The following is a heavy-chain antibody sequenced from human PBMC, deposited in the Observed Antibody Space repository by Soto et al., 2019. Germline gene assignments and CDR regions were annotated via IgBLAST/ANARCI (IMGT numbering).Heavy chain of an antibody. V-gene: IGHV1-18*01. Sequence: VQLVQSGPEVKKPGASVRISCKTSGYSFTSYGFNWVRQAPGQGLEWMGWISTYSGDTKYAEKFQGRVTLTTDTSTKTAYMELRSLISDDTAVFYCARVQSVDYLGDEGYWGQGTLVTVSS. CDR1: GYSFTSYG. J-gene: IGHJ4*02. D-gene: IGHD4-17*01. CDR3: ARVQSVDYLGDEGY. CDR2: ISTYSGDT.